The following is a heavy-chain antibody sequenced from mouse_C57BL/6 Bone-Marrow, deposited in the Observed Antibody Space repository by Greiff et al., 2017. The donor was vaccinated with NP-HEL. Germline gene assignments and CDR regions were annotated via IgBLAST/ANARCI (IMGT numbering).Heavy chain of an antibody. D-gene: IGHD1-1*01. V-gene: IGHV5-4*01. CDR2: ISDGGSYT. J-gene: IGHJ2*01. CDR1: GFTFSSYA. CDR3: ARVVYYGSSLDY. Sequence: DVQLVESGGGLVKPGGSLKLSCAASGFTFSSYAMSWVRQTPEKRLEWVATISDGGSYTYYPDNVKGRFTISRDNAKNNLYLQMSHLKSEDTAMYYCARVVYYGSSLDYWGQGTTLTVSS.